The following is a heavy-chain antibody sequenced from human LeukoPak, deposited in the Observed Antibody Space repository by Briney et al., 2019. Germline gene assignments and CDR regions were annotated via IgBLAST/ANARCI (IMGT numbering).Heavy chain of an antibody. Sequence: PGGSLRLSCAASGFTFSSYGMHWVRQAPGKGLEWVAVIWYDGSNKYYADSVKGRFTISRDNSKNTLYLQMNSLRAEDTAVYYCARHGYCSSTSCPYYYYGMDVWGQGTTVTVSS. CDR2: IWYDGSNK. V-gene: IGHV3-33*01. CDR3: ARHGYCSSTSCPYYYYGMDV. D-gene: IGHD2-2*01. CDR1: GFTFSSYG. J-gene: IGHJ6*02.